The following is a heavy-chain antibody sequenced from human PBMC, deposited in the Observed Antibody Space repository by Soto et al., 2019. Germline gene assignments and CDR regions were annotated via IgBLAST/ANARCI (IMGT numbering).Heavy chain of an antibody. V-gene: IGHV1-46*01. CDR2: INPTDGGT. CDR3: AICTVPGIGSGDVFDI. D-gene: IGHD3-10*01. CDR1: GYTFTTYY. Sequence: QVQLVQSGAEVKKPGASVKISCKASGYTFTTYYMHWVRQAPGQSLEWMGIINPTDGGTTNAQRFHGRVTMTRDTSTSTVYMDLSRLRSEDTAVYHCAICTVPGIGSGDVFDIWGQGTLVTLSS. J-gene: IGHJ3*02.